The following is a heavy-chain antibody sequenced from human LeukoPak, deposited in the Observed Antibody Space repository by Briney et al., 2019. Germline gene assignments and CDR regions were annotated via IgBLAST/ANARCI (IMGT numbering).Heavy chain of an antibody. Sequence: GGSLRLSCAASGFTFSSHWMHWVRQAPGKGLVRVSRIDAEGSGTTYVDSVEGRFTISRDNAKSTLYLQMYSLRAEDTAVYYCARGSGEGATDYWGQGTLVTVSS. CDR3: ARGSGEGATDY. V-gene: IGHV3-74*01. D-gene: IGHD1-26*01. J-gene: IGHJ4*02. CDR1: GFTFSSHW. CDR2: IDAEGSGT.